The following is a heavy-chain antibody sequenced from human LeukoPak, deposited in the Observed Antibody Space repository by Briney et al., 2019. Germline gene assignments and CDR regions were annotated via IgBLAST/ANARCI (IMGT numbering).Heavy chain of an antibody. D-gene: IGHD5-24*01. V-gene: IGHV3-21*01. CDR1: GFTFSSCS. Sequence: GGSLRLSCAASGFTFSSCSMNWVRQAPGKGLEWVSSISSSSSYIYYADSVKGRFTISRDNAKNSLYLQMNSLRAEDTAVYYCARVGRWLQLDYWGQGTLVTVSS. CDR3: ARVGRWLQLDY. J-gene: IGHJ4*02. CDR2: ISSSSSYI.